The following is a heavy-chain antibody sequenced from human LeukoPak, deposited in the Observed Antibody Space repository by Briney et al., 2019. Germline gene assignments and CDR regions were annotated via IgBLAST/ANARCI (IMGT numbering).Heavy chain of an antibody. CDR2: ISGSGGST. D-gene: IGHD3-9*01. Sequence: PGGSLRLSCAASGFTFSSYAMSWVRQAPGKGLEWVSAISGSGGSTYYADSVKGRFTISRDNSKNTLYLQMNSLRAEDTAVYYCARDLAYFDWLLPQMDYWGQGTLVTVSS. CDR1: GFTFSSYA. V-gene: IGHV3-23*01. J-gene: IGHJ4*02. CDR3: ARDLAYFDWLLPQMDY.